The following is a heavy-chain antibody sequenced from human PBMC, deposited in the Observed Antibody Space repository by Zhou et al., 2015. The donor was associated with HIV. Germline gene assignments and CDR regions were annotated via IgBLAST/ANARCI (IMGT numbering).Heavy chain of an antibody. Sequence: QVQLVQSGAEVKKPGSSVKVSCKASGGTFSSYAISWVRQAPGQGLEWMGGIIPIFGTANYAQKFQGRVTITADESTSTAYMELSSLRSEDTAVYYCAGEEGMAGYYYDSSGYYKGFDYWGQGTLVTVSS. D-gene: IGHD3-22*01. CDR1: GGTFSSYA. V-gene: IGHV1-69*12. J-gene: IGHJ4*02. CDR3: AGEEGMAGYYYDSSGYYKGFDY. CDR2: IIPIFGTA.